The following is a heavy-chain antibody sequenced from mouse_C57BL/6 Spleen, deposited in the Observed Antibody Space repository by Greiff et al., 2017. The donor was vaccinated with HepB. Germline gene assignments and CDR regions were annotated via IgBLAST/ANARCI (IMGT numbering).Heavy chain of an antibody. D-gene: IGHD2-3*01. CDR2: IFPGSGST. V-gene: IGHV1-75*01. CDR3: ARRDGYYGYAMDY. CDR1: GYTFTDYY. Sequence: VQLQQSGPELVKPGASVKISCKASGYTFTDYYINWVKQRPGQGLEWIGWIFPGSGSTYYNEKFKCKATLKVDQSSNTAYRLLSSLTSEDSAVYYCARRDGYYGYAMDYWGQGTSVTVAS. J-gene: IGHJ4*01.